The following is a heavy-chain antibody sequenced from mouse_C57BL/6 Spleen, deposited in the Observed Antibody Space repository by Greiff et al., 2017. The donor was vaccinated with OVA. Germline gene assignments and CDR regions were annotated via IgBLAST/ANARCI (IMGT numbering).Heavy chain of an antibody. CDR1: GYAFSSSW. D-gene: IGHD2-10*01. V-gene: IGHV1-82*01. CDR3: ARSLLPKESWFAY. CDR2: IYPGDGDT. Sequence: QVQLQQSGPELVKPGASVKISCKASGYAFSSSWLNWVKQRPGKGLEWIGRIYPGDGDTNYNGKFKGKATLTADKSSSTAYMQLSSLTSEDSAVYFCARSLLPKESWFAYWGQGTLVTVSA. J-gene: IGHJ3*01.